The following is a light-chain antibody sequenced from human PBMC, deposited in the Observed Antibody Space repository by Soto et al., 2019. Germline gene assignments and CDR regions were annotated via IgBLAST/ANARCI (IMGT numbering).Light chain of an antibody. CDR3: QQSYSTPLT. V-gene: IGKV1-39*01. CDR1: QSISSY. J-gene: IGKJ4*01. CDR2: AAS. Sequence: DIQMTQSPSSLSASVGDRVTITCRASQSISSYLNWYQQKPGKAPKVLIYAASSLQSGVPSRFSGSGSETDFTLTINSLQPEDFATYYCQQSYSTPLTFGGGTKVEIK.